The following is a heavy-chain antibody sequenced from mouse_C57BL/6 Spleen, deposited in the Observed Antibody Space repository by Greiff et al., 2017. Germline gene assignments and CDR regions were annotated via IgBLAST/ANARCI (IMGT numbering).Heavy chain of an antibody. CDR3: ARYLVTTDYAMDY. CDR2: IHPNSGST. D-gene: IGHD2-2*01. V-gene: IGHV1-64*01. J-gene: IGHJ4*01. Sequence: VQLQQSGAELVKPGASVKLSCKASGYTFTSYWMHWVKQRPGQGLEWIGMIHPNSGSTNYNEKFKSKATLTVDKSSSTAYMQLSSLTSEDSAVYYCARYLVTTDYAMDYWGQGTSVTVSS. CDR1: GYTFTSYW.